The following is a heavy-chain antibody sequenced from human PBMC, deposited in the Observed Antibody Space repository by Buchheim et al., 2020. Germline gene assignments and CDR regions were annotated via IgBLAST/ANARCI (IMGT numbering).Heavy chain of an antibody. Sequence: EVQLLESGGGLVQPGGSLRLSCAASGFTFSNYAMSWVRQAPGKGLEWVSGMSGSGGSTYCADSVKGRFTISRDNSKNTLYLQMNSLKAEDTAVYYCAKVLTGTTVYYYGTDVWGQGTT. CDR3: AKVLTGTTVYYYGTDV. D-gene: IGHD1-7*01. V-gene: IGHV3-23*01. CDR1: GFTFSNYA. CDR2: MSGSGGST. J-gene: IGHJ6*02.